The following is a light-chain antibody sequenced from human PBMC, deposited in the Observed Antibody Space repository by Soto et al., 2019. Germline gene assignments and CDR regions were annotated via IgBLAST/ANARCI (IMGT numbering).Light chain of an antibody. V-gene: IGLV2-14*01. CDR3: NSYTSTSPPYV. Sequence: SALTQPASVSGSAGQSISISCTGTNSDIGRYNFVSWYQQRPGQAPQLLIFDVSNRPSGISDRFSGSKSGTTASLTISGLQAEDEADYYCNSYTSTSPPYVFGTG. J-gene: IGLJ1*01. CDR1: NSDIGRYNF. CDR2: DVS.